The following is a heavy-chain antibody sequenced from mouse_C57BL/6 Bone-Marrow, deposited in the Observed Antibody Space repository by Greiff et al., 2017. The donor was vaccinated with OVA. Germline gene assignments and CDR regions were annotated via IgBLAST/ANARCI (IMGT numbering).Heavy chain of an antibody. D-gene: IGHD2-5*01. Sequence: QVQLKQSGAELARPGASVKMSCKASGYTFTSYTMHWVKQRPGQGLEWIGYINPSSGYTKYNQKFKDKATLTADNSSSTAYMQLSSLTSEDSAVDYSARKGYSNYLYYYDYWGQGTTLTVSS. V-gene: IGHV1-4*01. CDR2: INPSSGYT. CDR1: GYTFTSYT. J-gene: IGHJ2*01. CDR3: ARKGYSNYLYYYDY.